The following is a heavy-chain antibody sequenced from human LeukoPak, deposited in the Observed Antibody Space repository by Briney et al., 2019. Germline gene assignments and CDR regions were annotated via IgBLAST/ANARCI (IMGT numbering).Heavy chain of an antibody. Sequence: GESLKISCKGSGYTFHNYWIAWVRQMPGKGMEWMGIIYPDDSDARYSPSFQGQVSISADKSITTAYLQWSSLKASDTAIYNCARHRGYGGDYDYWRQGTLVTVSS. CDR1: GYTFHNYW. CDR2: IYPDDSDA. CDR3: ARHRGYGGDYDY. D-gene: IGHD4-23*01. J-gene: IGHJ4*02. V-gene: IGHV5-51*01.